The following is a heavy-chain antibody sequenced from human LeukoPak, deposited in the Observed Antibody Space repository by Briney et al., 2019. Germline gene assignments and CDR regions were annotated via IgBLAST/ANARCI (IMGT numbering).Heavy chain of an antibody. V-gene: IGHV1-18*01. Sequence: ASVKVSCKASGYTFTIYGISWVRTAPGQGLEWMVWISAYNGNTNYAQTLQGRVTMTTDTSTSTAYMEQRSLRSDDTAVYYLARWGGITGIDHWGQGTLVTVSS. CDR2: ISAYNGNT. CDR3: ARWGGITGIDH. D-gene: IGHD1-14*01. CDR1: GYTFTIYG. J-gene: IGHJ5*02.